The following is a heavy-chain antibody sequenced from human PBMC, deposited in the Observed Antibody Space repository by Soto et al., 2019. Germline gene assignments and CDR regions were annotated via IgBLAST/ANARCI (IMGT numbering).Heavy chain of an antibody. CDR2: INPSSGST. Sequence: ASVKISNGGSRYSFTSYYMHRVLQAPGQGLEYMGIINPSSGSTSYAQKSLGRVTMTRDTSTTTAYIELSSLRYEDTSVYDYARDYHGSGSYYNHHYYYGMDVWGQGTTVTASS. J-gene: IGHJ6*02. CDR1: RYSFTSYY. CDR3: ARDYHGSGSYYNHHYYYGMDV. D-gene: IGHD3-10*01. V-gene: IGHV1-46*01.